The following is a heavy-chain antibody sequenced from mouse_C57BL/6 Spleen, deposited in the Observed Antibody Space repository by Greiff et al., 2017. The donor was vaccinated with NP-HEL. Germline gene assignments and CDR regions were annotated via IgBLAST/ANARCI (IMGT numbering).Heavy chain of an antibody. V-gene: IGHV2-6-1*01. J-gene: IGHJ4*01. CDR1: GFSLTSYG. Sequence: VMLVESGPGLVAPSQSLSITCTVSGFSLTSYGVHWVRQPPGKGLEWLVVIWSDGSTTYNSALKSRLSISKDNSKSQVFLKMNSLQTDDTAMYYCARHSGGYDNYAMDYWGQGTSVTVSS. D-gene: IGHD2-2*01. CDR3: ARHSGGYDNYAMDY. CDR2: IWSDGST.